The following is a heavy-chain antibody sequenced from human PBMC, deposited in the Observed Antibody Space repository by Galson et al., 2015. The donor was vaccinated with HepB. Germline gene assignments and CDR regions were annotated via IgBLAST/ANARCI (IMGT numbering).Heavy chain of an antibody. CDR1: GGSISSRTYY. D-gene: IGHD6-19*01. CDR3: ARQGIAVAGTYYYGMDV. V-gene: IGHV4-39*01. CDR2: IYYGGST. Sequence: LSLTCTVSGGSISSRTYYWGWIRQPPGKGLEWIGSIYYGGSTHYNPSLKSRVTISVDMSKNQFSLKVSSVTAADTAVYYCARQGIAVAGTYYYGMDVWGQGTTVTVSS. J-gene: IGHJ6*02.